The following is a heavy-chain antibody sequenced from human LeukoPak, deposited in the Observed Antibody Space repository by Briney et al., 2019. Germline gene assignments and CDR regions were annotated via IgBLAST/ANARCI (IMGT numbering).Heavy chain of an antibody. Sequence: ASVKVSCKASGGTFSSYAISWVRQAPGQGLEWMGWISTYNGNTNYAQKLQGRVTMTTDTSTSTAYMELRSLRSDDTAVYYCARVRYSGPLFDYWGQGTLVTVSS. D-gene: IGHD1-26*01. CDR3: ARVRYSGPLFDY. CDR2: ISTYNGNT. V-gene: IGHV1-18*01. J-gene: IGHJ4*02. CDR1: GGTFSSYA.